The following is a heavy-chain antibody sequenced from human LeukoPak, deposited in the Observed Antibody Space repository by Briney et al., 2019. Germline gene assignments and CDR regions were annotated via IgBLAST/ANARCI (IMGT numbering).Heavy chain of an antibody. CDR2: IYYTGTT. D-gene: IGHD3-10*01. CDR1: GGYLNSPNYY. Sequence: ETLSLTCIVSGGYLNSPNYYWGWIRQPPGKGLEWIGTIYYTGTTYYNPSLKSRLTISVDTSKNQFSLKLTSVTAADTAVYYCARHDYYGSLNWFDPWGQGTLITVSS. J-gene: IGHJ5*02. V-gene: IGHV4-39*01. CDR3: ARHDYYGSLNWFDP.